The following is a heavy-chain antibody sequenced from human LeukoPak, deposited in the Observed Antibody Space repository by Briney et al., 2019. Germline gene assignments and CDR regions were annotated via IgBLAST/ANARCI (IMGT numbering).Heavy chain of an antibody. Sequence: SETLSLTCAVSGGSNNSGIYYWGWIRQPPGQGLEWIGNMFYSGDTYYNPSLKSRVTISIDTSKGQFSLNLSSVTAADTAVYYCARVVAVPQSIGYFFDYWGQGTLVTVSS. D-gene: IGHD2-21*01. V-gene: IGHV4-39*01. J-gene: IGHJ4*02. CDR2: MFYSGDT. CDR3: ARVVAVPQSIGYFFDY. CDR1: GGSNNSGIYY.